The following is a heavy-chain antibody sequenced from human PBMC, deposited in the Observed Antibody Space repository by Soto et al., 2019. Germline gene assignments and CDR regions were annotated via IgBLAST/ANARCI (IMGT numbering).Heavy chain of an antibody. V-gene: IGHV4-31*03. CDR2: ISYSGST. J-gene: IGHJ3*01. Sequence: TLSLTCTVSAGSISTINYYWSWIRQHPEKGLEWIGYISYSGSTFYHSSLKSRVTISLDTSKKQFSLTLTSVTAADTAVYYCARSAQWDGFDPWGQGTMVTV. CDR1: AGSISTINYY. D-gene: IGHD2-8*01. CDR3: ARSAQWDGFDP.